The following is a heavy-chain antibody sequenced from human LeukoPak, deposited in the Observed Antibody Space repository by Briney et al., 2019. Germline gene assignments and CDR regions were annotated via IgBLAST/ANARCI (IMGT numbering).Heavy chain of an antibody. J-gene: IGHJ3*02. V-gene: IGHV1-46*01. Sequence: ASVKVSCKASGYTFTSYYMHWVRQAPGQGLEWMGIINPSGGSTSYAQKFQGRVTMTRDTSTSTVYMELSSLRSEDTAVYYCARDTITIFGVAYDAFDIWGQGTMVTVSS. CDR3: ARDTITIFGVAYDAFDI. D-gene: IGHD3-3*01. CDR1: GYTFTSYY. CDR2: INPSGGST.